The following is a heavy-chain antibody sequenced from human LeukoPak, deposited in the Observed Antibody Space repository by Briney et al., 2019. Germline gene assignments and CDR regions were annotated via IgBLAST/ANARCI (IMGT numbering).Heavy chain of an antibody. CDR2: MDSSGST. V-gene: IGHV4-59*08. CDR1: GGSMSSYY. J-gene: IGHJ4*02. D-gene: IGHD1-26*01. Sequence: SETLSFTCTVSGGSMSSYYWSWIRQPPGRGLEWIGYMDSSGSTNYNPSLKNRVIISVDRSKSQSSLKLSSVTAADTAVYYCARHGGSYSFDYWGQGTLVTVSS. CDR3: ARHGGSYSFDY.